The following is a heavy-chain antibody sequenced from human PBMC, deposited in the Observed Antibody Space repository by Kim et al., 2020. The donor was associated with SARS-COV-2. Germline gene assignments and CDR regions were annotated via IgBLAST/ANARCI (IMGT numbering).Heavy chain of an antibody. CDR3: ARELVAQLDYYYYYGMDV. CDR2: IKQDGSEK. V-gene: IGHV3-7*03. CDR1: GFTFSSYW. J-gene: IGHJ6*02. Sequence: GGSLRLSCAASGFTFSSYWMSWVRQAPGKGLEWVANIKQDGSEKYYVDSVKGRFTISRDNAKNSLYLQMNSLRAEDTAVYYCARELVAQLDYYYYYGMDVWGQGATVTVSS. D-gene: IGHD6-6*01.